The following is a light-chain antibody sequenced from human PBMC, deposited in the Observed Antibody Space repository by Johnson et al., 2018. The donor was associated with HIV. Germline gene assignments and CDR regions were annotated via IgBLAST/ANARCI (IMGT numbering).Light chain of an antibody. V-gene: IGLV1-51*02. J-gene: IGLJ1*01. Sequence: QSVLTQPPSASGTPGQRVTISCSGSSSNIGSNTVNWYQQVPGTAPKLLIYKTNDRPSGIPDRFSGSKSGTSATLDITGLQTGDEADYYCGTWDSSLSAYVFGTGTKVTVL. CDR2: KTN. CDR3: GTWDSSLSAYV. CDR1: SSNIGSNT.